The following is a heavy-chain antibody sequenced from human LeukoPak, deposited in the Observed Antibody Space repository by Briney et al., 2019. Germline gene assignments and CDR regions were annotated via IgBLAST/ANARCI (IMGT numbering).Heavy chain of an antibody. Sequence: PSETLSLTCAVYGGSFSGYYWSWIRQPPGKGLEWIGEINHSGSTNYNPSLKSRVTISVDTSKNQFSLKLSSVTAADTAVYYCARGFRTGAHTVGPDNYFDYWGQGTLVTVSS. D-gene: IGHD3/OR15-3a*01. J-gene: IGHJ4*02. CDR2: INHSGST. V-gene: IGHV4-34*01. CDR3: ARGFRTGAHTVGPDNYFDY. CDR1: GGSFSGYY.